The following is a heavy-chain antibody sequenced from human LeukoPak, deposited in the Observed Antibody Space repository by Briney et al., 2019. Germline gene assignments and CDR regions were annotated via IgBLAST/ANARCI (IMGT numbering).Heavy chain of an antibody. CDR2: ISSSGSTI. Sequence: GGSLRLSCAASGFTFSSYEMNWVRQAPGKGLEWVSYISSSGSTIYYADSVKGRFTISRDNSKNTLYLQMNSLRAEDTAVYYCARRDHGDYGEEYWGQGTLVTVSS. CDR1: GFTFSSYE. D-gene: IGHD4-17*01. J-gene: IGHJ4*02. V-gene: IGHV3-48*03. CDR3: ARRDHGDYGEEY.